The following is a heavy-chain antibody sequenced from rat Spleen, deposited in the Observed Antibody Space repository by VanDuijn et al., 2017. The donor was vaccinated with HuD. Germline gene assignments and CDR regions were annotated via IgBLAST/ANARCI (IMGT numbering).Heavy chain of an antibody. D-gene: IGHD1-6*01. CDR2: IIYDGTRT. Sequence: EVQLVESGGGLVQPGRSLKLSCAASGFTFSDYNMAWVRQAPKKGLEWVATIIYDGTRTHYRDSVKGRFTISRDDAKSTLNLQMDSLRSEDTATYYCARARGFYGYTYHFDYWGQGVMVTVSS. CDR1: GFTFSDYN. V-gene: IGHV5S10*01. CDR3: ARARGFYGYTYHFDY. J-gene: IGHJ2*01.